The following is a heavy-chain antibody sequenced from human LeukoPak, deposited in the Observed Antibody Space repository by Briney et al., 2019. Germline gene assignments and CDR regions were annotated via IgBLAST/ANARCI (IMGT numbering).Heavy chain of an antibody. D-gene: IGHD6-13*01. V-gene: IGHV4-4*07. CDR3: ARGLYRSSWYVPAGY. CDR2: IYTSGST. CDR1: GGSISSYY. Sequence: RSETLSLTCTVSGGSISSYYWSWIRQPAGKGLEWIGRIYTSGSTNYNPSLKSRVTMSVDTSKNQFSLKLSSVTAADTAVYYCARGLYRSSWYVPAGYWGQGTLGTVSS. J-gene: IGHJ4*02.